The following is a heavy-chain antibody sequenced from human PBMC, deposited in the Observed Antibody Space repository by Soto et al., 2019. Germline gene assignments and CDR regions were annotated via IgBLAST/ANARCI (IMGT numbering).Heavy chain of an antibody. V-gene: IGHV1-46*01. D-gene: IGHD4-4*01. Sequence: ASVKVSCKASGYTFTSYYIHWVRQAPGQGLEWMGIINPSGGSTSYAQKFQGRVTMTRDTSTSTVYMELSSLRSEDTAVYYCAGATGSNYVELYYYGMDVWGQGTTVTVS. CDR2: INPSGGST. J-gene: IGHJ6*02. CDR3: AGATGSNYVELYYYGMDV. CDR1: GYTFTSYY.